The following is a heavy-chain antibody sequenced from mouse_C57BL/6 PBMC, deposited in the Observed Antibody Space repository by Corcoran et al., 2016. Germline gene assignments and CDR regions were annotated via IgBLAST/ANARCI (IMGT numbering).Heavy chain of an antibody. CDR2: ISYDGSN. V-gene: IGHV3-6*01. CDR3: ARDDGDSFAY. D-gene: IGHD2-13*01. J-gene: IGHJ3*01. CDR1: GYSISSGYY. Sequence: DVQLQESGPGLVKPSQSLSLTCSVTGYSISSGYYWNWIRQFPGNKLGWMGYISYDGSNNYNPSLKNRISITRDTSKNQFFLKLNSVTTEDTATYYCARDDGDSFAYWGQGTLVTVSA.